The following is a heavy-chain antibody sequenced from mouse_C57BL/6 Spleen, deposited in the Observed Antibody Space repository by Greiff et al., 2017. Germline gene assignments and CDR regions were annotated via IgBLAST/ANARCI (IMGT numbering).Heavy chain of an antibody. CDR2: IYPRSGNT. V-gene: IGHV1-81*01. CDR1: GYTFTSYG. D-gene: IGHD1-1*01. J-gene: IGHJ2*01. Sequence: QVQLQQSGAELARPGASVKLSCKASGYTFTSYGISWLKQRTGQGLEWVGEIYPRSGNTYYNEKFKGKATLTENKSSSTAYKELRRLTSEDSAVYFCARPTYGYFDYWGQGTTLTVSS. CDR3: ARPTYGYFDY.